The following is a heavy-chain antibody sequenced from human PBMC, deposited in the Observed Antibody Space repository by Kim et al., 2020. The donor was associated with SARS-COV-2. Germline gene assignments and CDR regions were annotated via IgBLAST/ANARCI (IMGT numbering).Heavy chain of an antibody. CDR1: GYTFTSYY. D-gene: IGHD6-13*01. V-gene: IGHV1-46*01. Sequence: ASVKVSCKASGYTFTSYYMHWVRQAPGQGLEWMGIINPIVGSTSYAQKFQGRVTMTRDTSTSTAYMELSSLRSEDTAVYYCARDGDSSNYFDYWGQGTLVTVSS. CDR2: INPIVGST. J-gene: IGHJ4*02. CDR3: ARDGDSSNYFDY.